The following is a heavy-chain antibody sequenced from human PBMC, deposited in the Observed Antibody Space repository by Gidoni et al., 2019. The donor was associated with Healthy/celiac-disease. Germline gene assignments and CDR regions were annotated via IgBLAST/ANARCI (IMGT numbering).Heavy chain of an antibody. Sequence: EVQLVESGGGLVKPGGSLRLSCAASGFTFSSYSMNWVRQAPGKGLEWVSSISSSSSYIYYADSVKGRFTISRDNAKNSLYLQMNSLRAEDTAVYYCARDLMTTVTTFDPWGQGTLVTVSS. V-gene: IGHV3-21*01. CDR1: GFTFSSYS. J-gene: IGHJ5*02. D-gene: IGHD4-4*01. CDR3: ARDLMTTVTTFDP. CDR2: ISSSSSYI.